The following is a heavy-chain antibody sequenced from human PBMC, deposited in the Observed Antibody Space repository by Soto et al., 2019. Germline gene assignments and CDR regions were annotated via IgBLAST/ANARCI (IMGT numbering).Heavy chain of an antibody. Sequence: SQTLSLTCAISGDSVSSNSAAWNWIRQSPSRGLEWLGRTYYRSKWYNDYVVSVKSRITINPDTSKNQFSLQLNSVTPEDTAVSYCARDMTTAWRMVNGYPVKKKSENVFDIWGQGTMVTVSS. CDR1: GDSVSSNSAA. V-gene: IGHV6-1*01. J-gene: IGHJ3*02. CDR3: ARDMTTAWRMVNGYPVKKKSENVFDI. CDR2: TYYRSKWYN. D-gene: IGHD5-18*01.